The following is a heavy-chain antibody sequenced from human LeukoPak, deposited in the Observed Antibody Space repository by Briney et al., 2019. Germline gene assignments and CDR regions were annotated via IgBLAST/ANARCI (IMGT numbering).Heavy chain of an antibody. D-gene: IGHD1-1*01. V-gene: IGHV3-30*18. J-gene: IGHJ4*02. CDR1: GFTFSSYS. CDR3: AKDAVYNWNDQGGY. Sequence: GGSLRLSCAASGFTFSSYSMNWVRQAPGKGLEWVAVISYDGSNKYYADSVKGRFTISRDNSKNTLYLQMNSLRAEDTAVYYCAKDAVYNWNDQGGYWGQGTLVTVSS. CDR2: ISYDGSNK.